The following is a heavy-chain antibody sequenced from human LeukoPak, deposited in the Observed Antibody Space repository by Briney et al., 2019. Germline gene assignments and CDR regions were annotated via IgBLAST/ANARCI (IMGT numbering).Heavy chain of an antibody. CDR2: INWNGGST. CDR1: GYSFDDYG. D-gene: IGHD5-24*01. Sequence: GGSLRLSCAGSGYSFDDYGMRWVRQAPGKGLEWVADINWNGGSTGYAASVKGRCTISRDNAKNALYLEMNSLRAEDTAFYYCVRLGRDGYTYGAAYWGLGTLVTVSS. J-gene: IGHJ1*01. V-gene: IGHV3-20*04. CDR3: VRLGRDGYTYGAAY.